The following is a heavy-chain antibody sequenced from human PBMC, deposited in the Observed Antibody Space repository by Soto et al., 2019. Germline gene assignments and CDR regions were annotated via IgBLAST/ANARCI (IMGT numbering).Heavy chain of an antibody. CDR1: GGTFSNYP. D-gene: IGHD5-12*01. V-gene: IGHV1-69*12. Sequence: QVQLVQSGAEVKKPGSSVKVSRKASGGTFSNYPISWVRQAPGHGLEWMGGIIPIFGTVNYAQKFQGRVTITADESTRTAYMGLSSLRSEDTAVYYCARGNHRWLQLWYFDLWGRGTLVTVSS. CDR2: IIPIFGTV. CDR3: ARGNHRWLQLWYFDL. J-gene: IGHJ2*01.